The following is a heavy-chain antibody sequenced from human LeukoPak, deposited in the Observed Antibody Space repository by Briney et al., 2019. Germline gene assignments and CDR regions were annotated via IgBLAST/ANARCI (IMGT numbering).Heavy chain of an antibody. CDR3: ARLYYYDNSGYPGDSYYFDY. D-gene: IGHD3-22*01. CDR1: GGSISSFY. V-gene: IGHV4-59*12. CDR2: IYYSGNI. J-gene: IGHJ4*02. Sequence: PSETLSLTCSVSGGSISSFYWSWIRQPPGKGLEWIGCIYYSGNISFNPSLESRVTISQDTSKNQFSLNLSSVTAADTAVYYCARLYYYDNSGYPGDSYYFDYWGQGSLVTVSS.